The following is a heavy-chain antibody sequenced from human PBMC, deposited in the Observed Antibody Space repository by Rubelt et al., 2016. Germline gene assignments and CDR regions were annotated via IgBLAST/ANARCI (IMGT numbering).Heavy chain of an antibody. D-gene: IGHD2-2*01. V-gene: IGHV3-23*01. CDR1: GGSFSGYY. CDR3: AKRPIVVVPAAIAEDY. Sequence: VQLQQWGAGLLKPSETLSLTCAVYGGSFSGYYWSWIRQPPGKGLEWVSAISGSGGSTCYADSVKGRLTISRDNSKNTLYLQMNSLGAEDTAVYYCAKRPIVVVPAAIAEDYWGQGTLVTVSS. J-gene: IGHJ4*02. CDR2: ISGSGGST.